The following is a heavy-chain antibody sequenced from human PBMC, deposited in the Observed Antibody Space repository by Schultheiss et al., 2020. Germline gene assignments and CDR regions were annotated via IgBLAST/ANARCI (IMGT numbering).Heavy chain of an antibody. Sequence: WGSMRLSCAASGFTFRNYWMHWVRQAPGKGLEWIGEINHSGSTNYNPSLKSRVTISVDTSKNQFSLKLSSVTAADTAVYYCARGHRCITMVRGVIITSVGGMDVWGQGTTVTVSS. CDR3: ARGHRCITMVRGVIITSVGGMDV. D-gene: IGHD3-10*01. V-gene: IGHV4-34*01. CDR1: GFTFRNYW. J-gene: IGHJ6*02. CDR2: INHSGST.